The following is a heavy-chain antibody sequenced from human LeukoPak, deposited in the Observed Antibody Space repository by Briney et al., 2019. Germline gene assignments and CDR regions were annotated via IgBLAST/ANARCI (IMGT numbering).Heavy chain of an antibody. D-gene: IGHD1-26*01. J-gene: IGHJ4*02. V-gene: IGHV3-30-3*01. Sequence: PGGFLRLSCAASGFTFSSYAMHWVRQAPGKGLEWVAVISYDGSNKYYADSVKGRFTISRDNSKNTLYLQMNSLRAEDTAVYCCARSGGATRYFDYWGQGTLVTVSS. CDR3: ARSGGATRYFDY. CDR2: ISYDGSNK. CDR1: GFTFSSYA.